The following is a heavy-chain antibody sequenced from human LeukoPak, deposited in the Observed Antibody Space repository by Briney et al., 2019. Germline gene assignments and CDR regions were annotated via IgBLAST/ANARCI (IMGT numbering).Heavy chain of an antibody. CDR2: IIPILGIA. D-gene: IGHD6-19*01. CDR1: GGTFSSYA. V-gene: IGHV1-69*04. Sequence: SVKVSCKASGGTFSSYAISWVRQAPGQGLEWMGRIIPILGIANYAQEFQGRVTITADKSTSTAYMELSSLRSEDTAVYYCAILSYSSARDFDYWGQGTLVTVSS. CDR3: AILSYSSARDFDY. J-gene: IGHJ4*02.